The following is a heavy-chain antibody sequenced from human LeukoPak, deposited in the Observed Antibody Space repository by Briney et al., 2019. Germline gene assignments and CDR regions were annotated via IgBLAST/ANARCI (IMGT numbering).Heavy chain of an antibody. J-gene: IGHJ4*02. CDR2: IYYSGST. V-gene: IGHV4-39*07. D-gene: IGHD4-23*01. CDR1: GGSISSSSYY. Sequence: PSETLSLTCTVSGGSISSSSYYWGWIRQPPGKGLEWIGSIYYSGSTYYNPSLKSRVTISVDTSKNQFSLKLSSVTAADTAVYYCARVRFYGGNSLVYWGQGTLVTVSS. CDR3: ARVRFYGGNSLVY.